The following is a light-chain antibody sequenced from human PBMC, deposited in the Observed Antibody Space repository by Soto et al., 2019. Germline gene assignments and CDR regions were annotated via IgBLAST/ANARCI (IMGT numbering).Light chain of an antibody. CDR1: SSNIGSNT. J-gene: IGLJ2*01. Sequence: QSVLTQPPSASGTPGQSVTISCSGSSSNIGSNTGDWYQKLPGTAPNLLIYNNNQRPSGVPDRFSGSKSGTSASLAISGLQSEDEADYYCAAWDDSLNGVVFGGGTKLTVL. CDR2: NNN. V-gene: IGLV1-44*01. CDR3: AAWDDSLNGVV.